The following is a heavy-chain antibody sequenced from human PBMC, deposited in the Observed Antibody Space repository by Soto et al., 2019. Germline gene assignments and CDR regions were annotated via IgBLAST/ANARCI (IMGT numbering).Heavy chain of an antibody. V-gene: IGHV4-34*01. CDR2: INHSGST. CDR3: ARGWSWFRWFDP. CDR1: GGSFSGYY. Sequence: SETLSLTCSVYGGSFSGYYWSWIRQPPGKGLEWIGEINHSGSTNYNPSLKSRVTISVDTSKNQFSLKLSSVTAADTAVYYCARGWSWFRWFDPWGQGALVTVSS. J-gene: IGHJ5*02. D-gene: IGHD3-9*01.